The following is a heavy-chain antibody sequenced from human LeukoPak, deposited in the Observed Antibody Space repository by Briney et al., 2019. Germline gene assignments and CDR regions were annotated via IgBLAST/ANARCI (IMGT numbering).Heavy chain of an antibody. J-gene: IGHJ6*02. Sequence: ASVKVSCKASGYTFTSYYMHWVRQAPGQGLEWMGIINPSGGSTSYAQKFQGRVTMTRDTSTSTVYMELSSLRSEDTAVYYCARDLPDFWSGQYYYYYGMDVWGQGTTVTVSS. CDR3: ARDLPDFWSGQYYYYYGMDV. CDR2: INPSGGST. D-gene: IGHD3-3*01. V-gene: IGHV1-46*01. CDR1: GYTFTSYY.